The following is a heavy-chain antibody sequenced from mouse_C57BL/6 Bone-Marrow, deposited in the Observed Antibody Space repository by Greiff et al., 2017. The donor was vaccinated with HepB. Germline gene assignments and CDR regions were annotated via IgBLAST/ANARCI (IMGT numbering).Heavy chain of an antibody. V-gene: IGHV5-4*03. CDR2: ISDGGSYT. J-gene: IGHJ2*01. CDR1: GFTFSSYA. D-gene: IGHD2-5*01. Sequence: EVKLMESGGGLVKPGGSLKLSCAASGFTFSSYAMSWVRQTPEKRLEWVATISDGGSYTYYPDNVKGRFTISRDNAKNTLYLQMSSLKSEDTAMYYCARHGGPSHPDYSNYEYWGQGTTLTVSS. CDR3: ARHGGPSHPDYSNYEY.